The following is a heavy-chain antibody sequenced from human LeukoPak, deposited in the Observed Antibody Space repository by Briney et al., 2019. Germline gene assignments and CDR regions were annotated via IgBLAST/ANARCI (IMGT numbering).Heavy chain of an antibody. D-gene: IGHD2/OR15-2a*01. J-gene: IGHJ4*02. CDR1: GFTVSSNS. Sequence: GGSLRLCCAASGFTVSSNSMTWVRQAPGKGLEWVSVIYSGGSTYYADSVKGRFTISRDKNTLYLQMNSLRADDTAVYYCARDEPSPDSTDLDYWGQGTLVTVSS. V-gene: IGHV3-66*01. CDR3: ARDEPSPDSTDLDY. CDR2: IYSGGST.